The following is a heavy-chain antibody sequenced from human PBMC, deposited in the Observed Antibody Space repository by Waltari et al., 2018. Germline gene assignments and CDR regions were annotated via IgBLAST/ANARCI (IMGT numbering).Heavy chain of an antibody. J-gene: IGHJ2*01. CDR3: AAVGFWSGYSNWYFEL. V-gene: IGHV1-58*02. Sequence: QMQLVQSGPEVKKPGTSVKVSCKASGCTFTSSAMQWVRKARGQRLAWIGWIVVVSGNTNYAQNFQERVTIPRERSTSTAYMELSSLRSEDTAVYYCAAVGFWSGYSNWYFELWGRGTLVTVSS. CDR2: IVVVSGNT. D-gene: IGHD3-3*01. CDR1: GCTFTSSA.